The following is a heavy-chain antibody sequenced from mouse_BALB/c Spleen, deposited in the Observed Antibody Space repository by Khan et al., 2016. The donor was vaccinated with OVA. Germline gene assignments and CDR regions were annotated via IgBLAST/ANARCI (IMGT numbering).Heavy chain of an antibody. CDR3: AKSFYSHYYAMDY. J-gene: IGHJ4*01. Sequence: QVQLKESGPGLVAPSQSLSITCTVSGFSLTTYGVTWVRQPPGKGLEWLGVIWGDGNTDYHSALISRLSISKDNSESQVFLKLNSLQTDDTATYDCAKSFYSHYYAMDYWGQGTSVTVSS. V-gene: IGHV2-3*01. CDR1: GFSLTTYG. CDR2: IWGDGNT. D-gene: IGHD2-1*01.